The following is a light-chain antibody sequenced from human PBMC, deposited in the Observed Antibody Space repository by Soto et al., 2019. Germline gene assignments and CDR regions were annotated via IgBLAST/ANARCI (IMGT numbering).Light chain of an antibody. CDR1: QGVSSN. J-gene: IGKJ1*01. V-gene: IGKV3-15*01. CDR3: QQRSNWPSWT. Sequence: EIVLTQSPGTLSLSPGERATLSCRASQGVSSNLAWYQQKPGQAPRLLIYGASTRATGIPARFSGSGSGTEFTLTISSLQSEDFAVYYCQQRSNWPSWTFGQGTKV. CDR2: GAS.